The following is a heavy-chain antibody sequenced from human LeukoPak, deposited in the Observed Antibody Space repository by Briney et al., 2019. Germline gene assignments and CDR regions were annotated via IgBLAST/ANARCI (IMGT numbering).Heavy chain of an antibody. CDR3: AKALEGSFDY. CDR1: GFTFSSYA. Sequence: GGSLRLSCAASGFTFSSYAMSWVRQAPGKGLEWVSAISGSGGSTHYADSVKGRFTISRDNSKNTLYLQTNSLRAEDTAVYYCAKALEGSFDYWGQGTLVTVSS. V-gene: IGHV3-23*01. D-gene: IGHD3-3*01. J-gene: IGHJ4*02. CDR2: ISGSGGST.